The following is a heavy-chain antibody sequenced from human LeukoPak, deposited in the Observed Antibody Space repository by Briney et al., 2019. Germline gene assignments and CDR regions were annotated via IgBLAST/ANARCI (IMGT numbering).Heavy chain of an antibody. V-gene: IGHV3-21*01. CDR3: ARDNKLRFLEWLLYHRYYGMDV. Sequence: GGSLRLSCAASGFTFSSYSMNWVRQAPGKGLEWVSSISSSSSYIYYADPVKGRFTISRDNAKNSLYLQMNSLRAEDTAVYYCARDNKLRFLEWLLYHRYYGMDVWGQGTTVTVSS. CDR1: GFTFSSYS. J-gene: IGHJ6*02. D-gene: IGHD3-3*01. CDR2: ISSSSSYI.